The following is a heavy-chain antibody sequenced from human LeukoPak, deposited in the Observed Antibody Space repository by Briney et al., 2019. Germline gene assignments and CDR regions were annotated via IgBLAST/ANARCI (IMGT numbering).Heavy chain of an antibody. CDR3: ARRAPSPYSSSSFYYYYYMDV. CDR2: IYTSGST. CDR1: GGSISSGSYY. V-gene: IGHV4-61*02. Sequence: TLSLTCTVSGGSISSGSYYWSWIRQPAGKGLEWIGRIYTSGSTNYNPSLKSRVTISVDTSKNQFSLKLSPVTAADTAVYYCARRAPSPYSSSSFYYYYYMDVWGKGTTVTVSS. J-gene: IGHJ6*03. D-gene: IGHD6-6*01.